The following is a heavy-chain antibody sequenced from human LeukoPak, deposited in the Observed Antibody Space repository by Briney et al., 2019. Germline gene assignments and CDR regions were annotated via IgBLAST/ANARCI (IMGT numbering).Heavy chain of an antibody. CDR3: ARHYSSGWDFDY. CDR1: GGSISTSSYY. V-gene: IGHV4-39*01. Sequence: SETLSLTCTVSGGSISTSSYYWGWIRQPPGKGLEWIASINYGGNTYYNPSLKSRVIISVDTSKNQFSLKLRSVTAADTAVYHCARHYSSGWDFDYWGQGTLVTVSS. D-gene: IGHD6-19*01. J-gene: IGHJ4*02. CDR2: INYGGNT.